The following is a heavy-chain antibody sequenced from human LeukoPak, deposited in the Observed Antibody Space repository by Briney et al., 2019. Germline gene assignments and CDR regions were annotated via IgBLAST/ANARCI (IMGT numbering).Heavy chain of an antibody. CDR3: ARPSNYYDSSGPFDY. J-gene: IGHJ4*02. D-gene: IGHD3-22*01. V-gene: IGHV4-4*02. Sequence: PSGTLSLTCAVSGGSISSSNWWSWVRQPPGKGLEWIGEIYHSGSTNYNPSLKSRVTISVDTSKNQFSLKLSSVTAADTAVYYCARPSNYYDSSGPFDYWGQGTLVTVSS. CDR2: IYHSGST. CDR1: GGSISSSNW.